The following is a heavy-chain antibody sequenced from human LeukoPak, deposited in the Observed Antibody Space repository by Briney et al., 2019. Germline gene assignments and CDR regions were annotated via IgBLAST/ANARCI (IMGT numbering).Heavy chain of an antibody. Sequence: GASVKVSCTASGYTFTSYDISWVRQAPGQGLEWMGWIGPHSGNTNYAQKLQGRVTMTTDTSTSTAYMELRSLRSDDTAVYYCARGSSSSWYVWGQGTLVTVSS. V-gene: IGHV1-18*01. CDR2: IGPHSGNT. CDR1: GYTFTSYD. CDR3: ARGSSSSWYV. D-gene: IGHD6-13*01. J-gene: IGHJ4*02.